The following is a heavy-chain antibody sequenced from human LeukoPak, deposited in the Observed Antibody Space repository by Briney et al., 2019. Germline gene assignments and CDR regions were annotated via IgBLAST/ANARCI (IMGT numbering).Heavy chain of an antibody. CDR2: ISAYNGNT. CDR1: GYTFTSYG. J-gene: IGHJ5*02. V-gene: IGHV1-18*01. D-gene: IGHD6-13*01. Sequence: ASVKVSCKASGYTFTSYGNSWVRQAPGQGLEWMGWISAYNGNTNYAQKLQGRVTMTTDTSTSTAYMELRSLRSDDTAVYYCARVWSAAGTNWFDPWGQGTLVTVSS. CDR3: ARVWSAAGTNWFDP.